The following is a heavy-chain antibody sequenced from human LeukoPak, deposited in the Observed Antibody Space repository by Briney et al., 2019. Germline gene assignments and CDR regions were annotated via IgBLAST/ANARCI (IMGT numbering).Heavy chain of an antibody. V-gene: IGHV1-69*04. Sequence: ASVKVSCKASGGTFSISAVSWVRQAPGQGLEWMGRIIPILGIANYAQKFRGRVTITADKSTSTAYMELSSLRSEDTAVYYCARDTGEASDYWGQGTLVTVSS. CDR1: GGTFSISA. J-gene: IGHJ4*02. CDR3: ARDTGEASDY. CDR2: IIPILGIA. D-gene: IGHD3-16*01.